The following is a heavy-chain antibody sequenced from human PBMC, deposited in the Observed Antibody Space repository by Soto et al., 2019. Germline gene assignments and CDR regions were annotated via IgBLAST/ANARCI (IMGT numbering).Heavy chain of an antibody. CDR1: GGSLSSGVYY. D-gene: IGHD1-26*01. CDR2: IYYSGST. J-gene: IGHJ4*02. CDR3: ARGSFYPYFDY. V-gene: IGHV4-31*03. Sequence: PSETLSLTCTVSGGSLSSGVYYWSWIRQHPGKGLEWIGYIYYSGSTYYNPSLKSRVTISVDTSKNQFSLKLSSVTAADTAVYYCARGSFYPYFDYWGQGTLVTVSS.